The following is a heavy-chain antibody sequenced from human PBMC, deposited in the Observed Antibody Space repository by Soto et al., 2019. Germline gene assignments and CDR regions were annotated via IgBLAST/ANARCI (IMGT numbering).Heavy chain of an antibody. CDR2: IYYSGST. Sequence: SETLSLTCTVSGGSISSYYWSWIRQPPGKGLEWIGYIYYSGSTNYNPSLKSRVTISVDTSKNQFSLKLNSVTAADTAVYYCARTPMVELGAFDIWGQGTLVTVSS. D-gene: IGHD1-7*01. J-gene: IGHJ3*02. CDR1: GGSISSYY. V-gene: IGHV4-59*01. CDR3: ARTPMVELGAFDI.